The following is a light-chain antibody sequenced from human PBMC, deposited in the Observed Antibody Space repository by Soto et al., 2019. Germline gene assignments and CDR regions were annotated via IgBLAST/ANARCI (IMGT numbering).Light chain of an antibody. CDR1: QSISSW. CDR2: KAS. CDR3: QQLNSYPLT. J-gene: IGKJ4*01. V-gene: IGKV1-5*03. Sequence: DIQMTQSPSTLSASVGDRVTITCRASQSISSWLAWYQQKTGKAPKLLIYKASSLESGVPSRFSGSGSGTEFTLTISSLQPDDFATYFCQQLNSYPLTFGGGTKVDIK.